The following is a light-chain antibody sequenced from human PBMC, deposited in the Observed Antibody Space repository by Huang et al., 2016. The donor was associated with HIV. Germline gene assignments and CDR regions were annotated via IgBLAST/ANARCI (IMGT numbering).Light chain of an antibody. CDR2: AAS. Sequence: DIQMTQSPSSLSAFVGDKVTITCRASENIRKYLKWYQQKPGKAPNLLLYAASSLQSGVPSRCSGSGTGTDFNLTINSLQPEDYATYFCQQSYNAPRTFGQGTKVEIK. CDR1: ENIRKY. V-gene: IGKV1-39*01. CDR3: QQSYNAPRT. J-gene: IGKJ1*01.